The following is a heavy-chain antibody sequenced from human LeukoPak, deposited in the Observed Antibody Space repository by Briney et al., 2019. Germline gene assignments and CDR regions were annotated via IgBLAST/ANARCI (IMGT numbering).Heavy chain of an antibody. J-gene: IGHJ2*01. V-gene: IGHV4-38-2*02. CDR3: ARVDIVVVPASKFDL. Sequence: SETLSLTCTVSTYSISSGYYWGWIRQPPGKGLEWIGSIYHSGTTYYNSSLKSRVTISVDTSKNQFSLKLSSVTAADTAVYYCARVDIVVVPASKFDLWGRGTLVTVSS. D-gene: IGHD2-2*03. CDR2: IYHSGTT. CDR1: TYSISSGYY.